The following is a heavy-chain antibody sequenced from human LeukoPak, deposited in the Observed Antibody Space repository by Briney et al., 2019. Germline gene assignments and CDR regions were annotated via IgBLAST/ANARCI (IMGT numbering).Heavy chain of an antibody. J-gene: IGHJ4*02. CDR3: ARVKRKYQLLKPLHETPSHYFDY. D-gene: IGHD2-2*01. CDR1: GGSISSNKW. Sequence: PSETLSLTCAVSGGSISSNKWWSWLRQAPGKGLEWLGEVVHSGSTNYNPSLKSRVTISVDKSKNQFSLKLNSVTAADTAVYYCARVKRKYQLLKPLHETPSHYFDYWGQGTLVTVSS. CDR2: VVHSGST. V-gene: IGHV4-4*02.